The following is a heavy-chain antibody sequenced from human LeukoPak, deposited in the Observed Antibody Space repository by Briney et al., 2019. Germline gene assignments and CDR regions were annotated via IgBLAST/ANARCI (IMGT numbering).Heavy chain of an antibody. CDR2: IFSSGST. J-gene: IGHJ3*02. D-gene: IGHD4-11*01. Sequence: SETLSLTCTVSGGSMSSYYWGCILQPPGKKLDWIAYIFSSGSTNYSPSLNIRVSVSVDTSKNQFSLNLTSVTAADTAVYYCARVRAYSTNTPRSFDIWGQGTMVTVSS. CDR1: GGSMSSYY. CDR3: ARVRAYSTNTPRSFDI. V-gene: IGHV4-59*01.